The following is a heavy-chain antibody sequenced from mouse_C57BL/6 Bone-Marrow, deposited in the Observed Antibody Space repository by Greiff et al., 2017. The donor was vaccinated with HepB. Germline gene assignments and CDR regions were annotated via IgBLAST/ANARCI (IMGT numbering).Heavy chain of an antibody. CDR2: INPNNGGT. CDR3: ARGVNYGYWYFDV. V-gene: IGHV1-26*01. Sequence: EVQLQQSGPELVKPGASVKISCKASGYTFTDYYMNWVKQSHGKSLEWIGDINPNNGGTSYNQKFKGKATLTVDKSSSTAYMELRSLTSEDSAVYYCARGVNYGYWYFDVWGTGTTVTVSS. D-gene: IGHD1-1*01. CDR1: GYTFTDYY. J-gene: IGHJ1*03.